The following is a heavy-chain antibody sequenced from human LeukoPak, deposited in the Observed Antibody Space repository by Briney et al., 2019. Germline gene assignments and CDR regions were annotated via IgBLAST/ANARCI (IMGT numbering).Heavy chain of an antibody. Sequence: PSETLSLTCTVPDGSISSYTWTWIRQPAGKGLEWIGRIYSSGTTIYNPSLKSRVTMSVDTSKNQFSLNLSSVTAADTAIYYCARNYPEWSHLRFFHYYYMDVWSKGTTVTVS. CDR2: IYSSGTT. V-gene: IGHV4-4*07. J-gene: IGHJ6*03. CDR1: DGSISSYT. CDR3: ARNYPEWSHLRFFHYYYMDV. D-gene: IGHD3-3*01.